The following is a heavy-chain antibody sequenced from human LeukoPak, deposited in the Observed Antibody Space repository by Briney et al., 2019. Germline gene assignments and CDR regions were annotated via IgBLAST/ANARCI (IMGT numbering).Heavy chain of an antibody. D-gene: IGHD1-26*01. CDR3: AREATVVGATII. J-gene: IGHJ4*02. CDR1: GGSFSGYY. V-gene: IGHV4-4*07. CDR2: ISTSGTT. Sequence: SETLSLTCAVYGGSFSGYYWSLIRQSAGKGLEWIGHISTSGTTTYNPSLKSRVTMSVDTSKNQFSLKLTSVTAADTAVYYCAREATVVGATIIWGQGTLVTVSS.